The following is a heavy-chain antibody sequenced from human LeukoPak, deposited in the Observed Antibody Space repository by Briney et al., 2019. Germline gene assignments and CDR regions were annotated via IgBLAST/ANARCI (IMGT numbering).Heavy chain of an antibody. J-gene: IGHJ4*02. CDR3: AKAYYDILTGSDY. Sequence: GGSLRLSCAVSGFTLSNYAMSWVRQAPGKGLEWVSSISGGGGSPYYADSVRGRFTISRDNSKNTLYLQMNSLRAEDTAVYYCAKAYYDILTGSDYWGQGTLVTVSS. V-gene: IGHV3-23*01. CDR2: ISGGGGSP. D-gene: IGHD3-9*01. CDR1: GFTLSNYA.